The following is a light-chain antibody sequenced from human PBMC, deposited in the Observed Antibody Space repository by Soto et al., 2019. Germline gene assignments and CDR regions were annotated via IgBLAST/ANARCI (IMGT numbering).Light chain of an antibody. J-gene: IGKJ5*01. CDR2: GVS. CDR3: QQRNVWPPVT. CDR1: QTFTTSS. Sequence: EIVLTQSPGTLSLSPGERPTLSCRPIQTFTTSSLAWYQQKPGQAPRLLIYGVSSRAAGIPDRFSGSGSGTDFTLTINRLEPEDFAVYYCQQRNVWPPVTFGQGTRLEIK. V-gene: IGKV3D-20*02.